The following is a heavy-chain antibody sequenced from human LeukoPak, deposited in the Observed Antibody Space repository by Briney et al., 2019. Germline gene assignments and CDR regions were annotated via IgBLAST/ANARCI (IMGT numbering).Heavy chain of an antibody. CDR2: ISAYNGNT. J-gene: IGHJ3*02. V-gene: IGHV1-18*01. D-gene: IGHD3-22*01. CDR3: ARDGITMIVVVISDAFDI. Sequence: GASVKVFCKASGYTFTSYGISWVRQAPGQGLEWMGWISAYNGNTNYAQKLQGRVTMTTDTSTSTAYMELRSLRSDDTAVYYCARDGITMIVVVISDAFDIWGQGTMVTVSS. CDR1: GYTFTSYG.